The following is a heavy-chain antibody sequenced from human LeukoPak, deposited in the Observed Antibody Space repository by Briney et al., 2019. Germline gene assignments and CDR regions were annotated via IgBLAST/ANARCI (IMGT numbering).Heavy chain of an antibody. Sequence: TSETLSLTCAVYGGSFRGYYWSWIRQHPGKGLEGIGYIYYRGSTYYNPSLKSRVTISVDTSKNQFSLKLSSVTAADTAVYYCARAVYEGGPYDILTGGFPRVRFDPWGQGTLVTVSS. CDR3: ARAVYEGGPYDILTGGFPRVRFDP. V-gene: IGHV4-31*11. CDR2: IYYRGST. D-gene: IGHD3-9*01. CDR1: GGSFRGYY. J-gene: IGHJ5*02.